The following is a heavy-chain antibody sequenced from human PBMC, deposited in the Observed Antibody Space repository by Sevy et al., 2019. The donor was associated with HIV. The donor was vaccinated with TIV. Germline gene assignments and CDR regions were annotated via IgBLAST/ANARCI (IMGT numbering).Heavy chain of an antibody. CDR3: XRXXXNXXXSGYPKGVDV. V-gene: IGHV1-18*01. J-gene: IGHJ6*02. CDR2: ISGKSGDT. Sequence: ASVKVSCKASGYTFTRYGISWVRQAPGQGLEWMGWISGKSGDTNYAQRLQGRVTMTTDTSTNTAYMELRSLRSDDKXXXXXXRXXXNXXXSGYPKGVDVWGQGTTVTVSS. D-gene: IGHD3-22*01. CDR1: GYTFTRYG.